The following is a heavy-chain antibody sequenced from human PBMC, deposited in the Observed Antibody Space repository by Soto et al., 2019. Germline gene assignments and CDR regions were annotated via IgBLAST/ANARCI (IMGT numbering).Heavy chain of an antibody. CDR2: ISGSGGST. J-gene: IGHJ4*02. CDR3: AKDSRYCNGGSCASYFDY. CDR1: GFTFSNYA. Sequence: GGSLRLSCAASGFTFSNYAMNWVRQAPGKGLEWVSVISGSGGSTYYADSVKGRFTISRDNSKNTLFLQINSLRAEDTAVYYCAKDSRYCNGGSCASYFDYWGQGTLVTVSS. V-gene: IGHV3-23*01. D-gene: IGHD2-15*01.